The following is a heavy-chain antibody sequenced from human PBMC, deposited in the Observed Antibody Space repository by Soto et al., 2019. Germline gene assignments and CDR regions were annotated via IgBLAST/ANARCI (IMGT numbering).Heavy chain of an antibody. CDR3: ATPYSTSGRGAMDV. J-gene: IGHJ6*02. Sequence: GGSLRLSCEVSGFSFKIYWMHWVRQAPGEGLVWVSRINSDGTYTDYADSVKGRFAVSRDNAKNKVYLQMKSLRAEDKAVYYCATPYSTSGRGAMDVCGQGTTVTVYS. CDR2: INSDGTYT. D-gene: IGHD6-6*01. CDR1: GFSFKIYW. V-gene: IGHV3-74*01.